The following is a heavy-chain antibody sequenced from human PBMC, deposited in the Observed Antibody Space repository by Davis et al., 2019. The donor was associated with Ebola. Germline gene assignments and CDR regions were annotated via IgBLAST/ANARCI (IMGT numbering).Heavy chain of an antibody. D-gene: IGHD1-26*01. Sequence: GESLKISCAASGFTFSSYWMHWVRQAPGKGLVWVSRINSDGSSTSYADSVKGRFTISRDNAKNTLYLQMNSLRAEDTAVYYCAKAGGIVGATSDYWGQGTLVTVSS. V-gene: IGHV3-74*01. CDR1: GFTFSSYW. CDR2: INSDGSST. CDR3: AKAGGIVGATSDY. J-gene: IGHJ4*02.